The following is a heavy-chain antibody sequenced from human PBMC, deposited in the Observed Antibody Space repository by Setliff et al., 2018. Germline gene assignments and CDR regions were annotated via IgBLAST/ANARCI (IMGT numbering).Heavy chain of an antibody. Sequence: GGSLRLSCAASGFTFSSDAMTWVRQAPGKGLEWVSSISNSGGEIRYADSVKGRFTISRDNPRSTLYLQMNSLRAEDTALYYCANYEQRPRNLDYWGQGALVTVSS. CDR1: GFTFSSDA. CDR2: ISNSGGEI. J-gene: IGHJ4*02. V-gene: IGHV3-23*01. CDR3: ANYEQRPRNLDY. D-gene: IGHD6-25*01.